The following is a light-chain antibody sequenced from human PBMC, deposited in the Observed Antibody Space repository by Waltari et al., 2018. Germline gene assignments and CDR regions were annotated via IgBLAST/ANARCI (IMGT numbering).Light chain of an antibody. CDR2: DVN. Sequence: LTQPPAVSGSPGQSITLPCTGTNSAIGSYNYVFWYQQYPGTAPKLIIYDVNSRPSGISVRFSGSKSGNTASLTISGLQAEDEADYYCSAHSASSTHVLFGGGTKLTVL. CDR1: NSAIGSYNY. J-gene: IGLJ2*01. V-gene: IGLV2-14*03. CDR3: SAHSASSTHVL.